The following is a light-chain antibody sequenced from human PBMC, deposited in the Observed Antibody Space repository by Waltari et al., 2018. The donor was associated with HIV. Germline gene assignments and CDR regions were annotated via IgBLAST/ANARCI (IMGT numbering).Light chain of an antibody. J-gene: IGKJ1*01. CDR2: AVS. Sequence: AIQMTQSPSSLSASVGDKVTITCRASQGVKSDLGWYQQRPGQAPNLLIYAVSSLQTGVPSRFSGSGSGTTFTLTISSLQPEDFATYYCLQDYNYPPTFGQGTKV. CDR1: QGVKSD. CDR3: LQDYNYPPT. V-gene: IGKV1-6*01.